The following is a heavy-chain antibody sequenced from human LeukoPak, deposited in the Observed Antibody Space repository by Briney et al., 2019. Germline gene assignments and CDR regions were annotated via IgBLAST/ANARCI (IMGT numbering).Heavy chain of an antibody. J-gene: IGHJ4*02. Sequence: GGSLRLSSAASGFTFSSYSMNWVRQAPGKGLEWVSGISWNSGSIGYADSVKGRFTISRDNAKNSLYLQMNSLRAEDTALYYCAKDPDIAVAGTRRGPYFDYWGQGTLVTVSS. CDR3: AKDPDIAVAGTRRGPYFDY. V-gene: IGHV3-9*01. CDR1: GFTFSSYS. CDR2: ISWNSGSI. D-gene: IGHD6-19*01.